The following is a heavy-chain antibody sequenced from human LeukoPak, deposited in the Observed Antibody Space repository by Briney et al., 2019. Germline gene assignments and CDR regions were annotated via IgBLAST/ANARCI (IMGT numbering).Heavy chain of an antibody. Sequence: GRSLRLSCAASGFTFDDYAMHWVRQAPGKGLEGVSGISWDSGSIGYADSVKGRFTISRDNAKNSLYLQVNSLRAEDMALYYCAAAVAGYFDYWGQGTLVTVSS. J-gene: IGHJ4*02. CDR1: GFTFDDYA. CDR2: ISWDSGSI. V-gene: IGHV3-9*03. CDR3: AAAVAGYFDY. D-gene: IGHD6-19*01.